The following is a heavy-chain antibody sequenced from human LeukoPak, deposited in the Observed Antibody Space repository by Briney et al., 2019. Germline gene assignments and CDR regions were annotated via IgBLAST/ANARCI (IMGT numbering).Heavy chain of an antibody. V-gene: IGHV1-3*01. D-gene: IGHD2-21*01. CDR2: INAGNGNT. CDR3: ARGIWSSHNKDYYFDY. CDR1: GYTFTNYA. Sequence: GASVKVSCKGSGYTFTNYAMNWVRQAPGQRLEWMGWINAGNGNTKSSQRFQDRVTITRDTSASTAYMELNSLRSEDTAVYYCARGIWSSHNKDYYFDYWGQGSLSPSPQ. J-gene: IGHJ4*02.